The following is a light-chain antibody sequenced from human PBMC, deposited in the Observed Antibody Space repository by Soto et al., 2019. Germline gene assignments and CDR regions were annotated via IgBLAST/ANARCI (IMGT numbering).Light chain of an antibody. V-gene: IGKV3-20*01. J-gene: IGKJ2*01. CDR1: QSVSSIY. Sequence: DIVLTQSPGTLSLSPGEGATLSCRASQSVSSIYLAWYQQKPGQAPRLLIFAASSRATGIPDRFSGSGSGTDFTLTISRLEPEDFAVYYCQQYGSSPYTFGQGTKLEIK. CDR3: QQYGSSPYT. CDR2: AAS.